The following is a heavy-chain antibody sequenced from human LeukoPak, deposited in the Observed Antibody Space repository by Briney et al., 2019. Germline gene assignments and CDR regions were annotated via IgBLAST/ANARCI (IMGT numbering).Heavy chain of an antibody. Sequence: SETLSLTCTVSGGSISSYYWSWIRQPPGKGLEWIGYIYYSGSTNYNPSLKSRVTISVDRSKNQFSLKLSSVTAADTAVYYCARVYLDARGSANYFGYWGQGTLVTVSS. CDR1: GGSISSYY. D-gene: IGHD3-10*01. J-gene: IGHJ4*02. CDR3: ARVYLDARGSANYFGY. CDR2: IYYSGST. V-gene: IGHV4-59*12.